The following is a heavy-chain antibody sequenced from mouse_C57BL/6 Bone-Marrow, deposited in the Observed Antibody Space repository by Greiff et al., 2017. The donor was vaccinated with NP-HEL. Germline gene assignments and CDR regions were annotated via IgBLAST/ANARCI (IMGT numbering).Heavy chain of an antibody. CDR3: AILSTMVTTSAY. V-gene: IGHV1-22*01. Sequence: EVQLQESGPELVKPGASVKMSCKASGYTFTDYNMHWVKQSHGKSLEWIGYINPNNGGTSYNQKFKGKATLTVNKSSSTAYMELRSLTSEDSAVYYCAILSTMVTTSAYWGQGTLVTVSA. CDR2: INPNNGGT. J-gene: IGHJ3*01. D-gene: IGHD2-2*01. CDR1: GYTFTDYN.